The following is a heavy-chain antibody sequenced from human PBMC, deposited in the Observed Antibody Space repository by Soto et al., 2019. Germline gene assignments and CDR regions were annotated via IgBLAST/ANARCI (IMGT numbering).Heavy chain of an antibody. D-gene: IGHD2-15*01. V-gene: IGHV2-5*02. CDR2: MYWDGDK. Sequence: QITLKESGPTLVNPTQTLTLTCIFSGFSLTTSEVGVAWIRQSPGKALEWLALMYWDGDKRYSPFLKSRLTIXKXXPNNQVVLTMTNMDPVDTGTYYGAHKGGRGAGMDVWGQGTTVTVSS. CDR3: AHKGGRGAGMDV. CDR1: GFSLTTSEVG. J-gene: IGHJ6*02.